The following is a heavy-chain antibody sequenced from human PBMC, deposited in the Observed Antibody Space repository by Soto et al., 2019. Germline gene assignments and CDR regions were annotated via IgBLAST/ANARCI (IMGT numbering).Heavy chain of an antibody. Sequence: DVQLLESGGGLVQPEGSLRLSCAASGFTFSSYAMGWVRQGPGKGLDWVEVVSSGGSTHYAASVRGRFTISRDNSKNTLSLQMNSVTAGETAVYFCAKRSGAGGHFEYWGQGAMVTVSS. CDR3: AKRSGAGGHFEY. CDR2: VSSGGST. CDR1: GFTFSSYA. D-gene: IGHD2-15*01. V-gene: IGHV3-23*01. J-gene: IGHJ4*02.